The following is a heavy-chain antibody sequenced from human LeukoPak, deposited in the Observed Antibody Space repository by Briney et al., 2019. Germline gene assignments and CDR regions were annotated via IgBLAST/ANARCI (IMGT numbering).Heavy chain of an antibody. Sequence: GGSLRLSCAASGFTFNTYSMNWVRQAPGEGLEWVSYISGSSRVIYYADPVKGRFTISRDNAKNSLYLQMNSLRDEDTAVYYCARDFDTSGYTFDYWGQGTLVTVSS. CDR3: ARDFDTSGYTFDY. CDR1: GFTFNTYS. D-gene: IGHD3-22*01. CDR2: ISGSSRVI. J-gene: IGHJ4*02. V-gene: IGHV3-48*02.